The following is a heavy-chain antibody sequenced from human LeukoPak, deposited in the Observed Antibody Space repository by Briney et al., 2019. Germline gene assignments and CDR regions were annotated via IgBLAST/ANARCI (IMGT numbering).Heavy chain of an antibody. Sequence: SVKVSCKASGGTFSSFTISWVRQAPGQGLEWMGGIIPIFTTADYAQKFQGRVTITADESTSTAYMDLSSLRSEDTAVYYCARDPDRMIASYYFDYWGQGTLVTVSS. J-gene: IGHJ4*02. CDR1: GGTFSSFT. D-gene: IGHD3-22*01. CDR2: IIPIFTTA. CDR3: ARDPDRMIASYYFDY. V-gene: IGHV1-69*13.